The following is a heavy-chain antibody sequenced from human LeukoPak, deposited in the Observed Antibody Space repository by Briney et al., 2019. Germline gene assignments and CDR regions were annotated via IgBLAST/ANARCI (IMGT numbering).Heavy chain of an antibody. D-gene: IGHD1-26*01. Sequence: SETLSLTCTVSGGSISSYYWSWIRQPPGKGLEWIGYIYSSGSANYNPSLKSRVTISVDTSKNQFSLRLRSVTAADTALYYCGIYSGSYYERWGQGTLVTVSS. J-gene: IGHJ4*02. CDR1: GGSISSYY. V-gene: IGHV4-59*08. CDR3: GIYSGSYYER. CDR2: IYSSGSA.